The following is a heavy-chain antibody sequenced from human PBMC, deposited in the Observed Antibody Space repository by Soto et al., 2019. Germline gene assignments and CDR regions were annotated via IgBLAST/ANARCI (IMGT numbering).Heavy chain of an antibody. CDR3: AEQQLVH. J-gene: IGHJ4*02. Sequence: QVQLVQSGAEVKKPGASVKVSCKASGYTFTSYYMHWVRQAPGQGLEWMGIINPSGGSTSYAQKFQGRVTMTRDTSTSTVYMEVSCLRSEDPAVYYCAEQQLVHWGQGTLVTVSS. CDR2: INPSGGST. D-gene: IGHD6-13*01. V-gene: IGHV1-46*03. CDR1: GYTFTSYY.